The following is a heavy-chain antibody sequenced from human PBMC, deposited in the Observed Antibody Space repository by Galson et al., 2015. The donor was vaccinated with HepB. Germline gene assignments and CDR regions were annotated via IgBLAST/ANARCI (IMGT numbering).Heavy chain of an antibody. CDR2: IKQDGSEK. Sequence: SLRLSCAASGFTFSSYWMSWVRQAPGKGLEWVANIKQDGSEKYYVDSVKGRFTISRDNAKNSLYLQMNSLRAEDTAVYYCARDKPGIAAFSTLPYYYYYYGMDVWGQGTTVTVSS. J-gene: IGHJ6*02. CDR1: GFTFSSYW. D-gene: IGHD6-13*01. V-gene: IGHV3-7*01. CDR3: ARDKPGIAAFSTLPYYYYYYGMDV.